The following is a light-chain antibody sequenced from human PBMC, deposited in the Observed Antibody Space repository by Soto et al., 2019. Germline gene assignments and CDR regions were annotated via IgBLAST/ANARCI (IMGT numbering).Light chain of an antibody. CDR1: SSNIGAGYD. Sequence: QSVLTQPPSVSGAPGQRVTISCTGSSSNIGAGYDVHWYQQRPGTAPKLLIFGNINRPSGVPDRFSGSKSGTSASLAITGLQAEDEADYYCGSWDSSLSAYVFGTGTKVTVL. CDR2: GNI. J-gene: IGLJ1*01. V-gene: IGLV1-40*01. CDR3: GSWDSSLSAYV.